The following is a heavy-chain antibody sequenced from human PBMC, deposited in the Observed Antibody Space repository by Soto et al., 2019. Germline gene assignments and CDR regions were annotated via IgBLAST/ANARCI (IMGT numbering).Heavy chain of an antibody. J-gene: IGHJ4*02. D-gene: IGHD5-18*01. Sequence: GESLKISCKGSGYSFTSYWIGWVRQMPGKGLEWMGIIYPGDSDTRYSPSFQGQVTISADKSISTAYLQWSSLKASDTAMYYCARFPLGSDSYGYASPKYYFDYWGQGTLVTVSS. V-gene: IGHV5-51*01. CDR1: GYSFTSYW. CDR3: ARFPLGSDSYGYASPKYYFDY. CDR2: IYPGDSDT.